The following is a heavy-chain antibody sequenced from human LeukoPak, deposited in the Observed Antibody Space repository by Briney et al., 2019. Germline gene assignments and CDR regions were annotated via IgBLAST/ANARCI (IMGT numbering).Heavy chain of an antibody. CDR3: ASLYGSGHYHFDY. V-gene: IGHV4-34*01. D-gene: IGHD3-10*01. J-gene: IGHJ4*02. CDR2: INHSGST. Sequence: SETLSLICAVYGGSFSGYYWSWIRQPPGKGLEWIGEINHSGSTNCNPSLKSRVTISVDTSKNQFSLKLSSVTAADTAVYFCASLYGSGHYHFDYWGQGTLVFVSP. CDR1: GGSFSGYY.